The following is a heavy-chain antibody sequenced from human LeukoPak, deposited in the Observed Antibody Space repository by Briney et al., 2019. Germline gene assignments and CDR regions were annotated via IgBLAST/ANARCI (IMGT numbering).Heavy chain of an antibody. V-gene: IGHV1-2*02. J-gene: IGHJ1*01. CDR3: ARTTVVTPAKYFQH. CDR2: INPNSGGT. CDR1: GYTFTGYY. Sequence: ASVTVSCKVSGYTFTGYYMHWVRQAPGQGLEWMGWINPNSGGTNYAQKFQGRVTMTRDTSISTAYMELSRLRSDDTAVYYCARTTVVTPAKYFQHWGQGTLVTVSS. D-gene: IGHD4-23*01.